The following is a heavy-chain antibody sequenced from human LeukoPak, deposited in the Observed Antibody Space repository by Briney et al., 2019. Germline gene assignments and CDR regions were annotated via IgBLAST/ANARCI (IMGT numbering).Heavy chain of an antibody. CDR2: IFTSGNT. CDR3: ARSLPGDLRGWLDP. J-gene: IGHJ5*02. CDR1: NGSISRPSSY. V-gene: IGHV4-61*02. Sequence: SETLSLTCTVSNGSISRPSSYWSWIRQPAGKGPEWIGRIFTSGNTNYNPSLKSRVTISVDTSKNQFSLRLTSVTAADTAVYYCARSLPGDLRGWLDPWGQGTLVTVSS.